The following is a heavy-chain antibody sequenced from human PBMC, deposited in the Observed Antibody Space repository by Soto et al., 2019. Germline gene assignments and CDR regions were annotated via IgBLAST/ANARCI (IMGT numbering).Heavy chain of an antibody. J-gene: IGHJ4*02. CDR3: GRYAGYVDS. Sequence: SETLSLTCTVSGGSISSSYWSWIRQPPGRGLEWIGDIYYRGSTNYNPSLESRVTISIDTSKKQFSLKVTSVTAADTAVYYCGRYAGYVDSWGQGTLVTVSS. CDR2: IYYRGST. CDR1: GGSISSSY. D-gene: IGHD2-2*01. V-gene: IGHV4-59*01.